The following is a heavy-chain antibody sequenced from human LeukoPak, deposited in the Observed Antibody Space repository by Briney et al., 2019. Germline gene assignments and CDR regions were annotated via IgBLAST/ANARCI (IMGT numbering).Heavy chain of an antibody. CDR2: IYSGGST. Sequence: GGSLRLSCAASGFTVSSNYMSWVRQAPGKGLEWVSVIYSGGSTYYADSVKGRFTISRDNSKNTLYLQMNSLRDEDTAVYYCARVVGATPGGWFDPWGQGTLVTVSS. V-gene: IGHV3-53*01. D-gene: IGHD1-26*01. CDR3: ARVVGATPGGWFDP. CDR1: GFTVSSNY. J-gene: IGHJ5*02.